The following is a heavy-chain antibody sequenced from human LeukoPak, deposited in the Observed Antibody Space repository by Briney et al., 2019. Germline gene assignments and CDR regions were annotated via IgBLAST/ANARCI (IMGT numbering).Heavy chain of an antibody. V-gene: IGHV1-69*05. Sequence: SVKVSCKASGGTFSSYAISWVRQAPGQGLELMGRIIPIFGTANYAQKFQGRVTITTDESTSTAYMELSSLRSEDTAVYYCARDVWEMATTPHFDYWGQGTLVTVSS. CDR2: IIPIFGTA. CDR1: GGTFSSYA. J-gene: IGHJ4*02. CDR3: ARDVWEMATTPHFDY. D-gene: IGHD5-24*01.